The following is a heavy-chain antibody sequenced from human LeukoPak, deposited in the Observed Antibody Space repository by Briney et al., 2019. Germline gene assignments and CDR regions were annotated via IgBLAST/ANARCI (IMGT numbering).Heavy chain of an antibody. V-gene: IGHV1-18*01. CDR3: ARDATMVVDGGYYYYYMDV. D-gene: IGHD4-23*01. CDR2: ISAYNGNT. Sequence: ASVKVSCKASGYTFTSYGISWVRQAPGQGLEWMGWISAYNGNTNYAQKLQGRVTMTTDTSTSTAYMELSSLRSEDTAVYYCARDATMVVDGGYYYYYMDVWGKGTTVTVSS. J-gene: IGHJ6*03. CDR1: GYTFTSYG.